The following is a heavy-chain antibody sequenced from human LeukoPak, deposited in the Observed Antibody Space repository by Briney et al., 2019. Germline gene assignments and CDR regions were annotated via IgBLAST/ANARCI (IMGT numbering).Heavy chain of an antibody. Sequence: SETLSLTCTVSGGSISSGGYYWSWIRQHPGKGLEWIGYIYYSGSTYYNPSLKSRVTISVDTSKNQFSLKLSSVTAADTAVYYCARTDRGPGGNAFDIWGQGTMVTVSS. CDR1: GGSISSGGYY. CDR3: ARTDRGPGGNAFDI. D-gene: IGHD3-10*01. CDR2: IYYSGST. J-gene: IGHJ3*02. V-gene: IGHV4-31*03.